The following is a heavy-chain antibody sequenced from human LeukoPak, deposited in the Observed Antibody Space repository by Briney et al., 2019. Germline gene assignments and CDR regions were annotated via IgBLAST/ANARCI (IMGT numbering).Heavy chain of an antibody. Sequence: GASVNVSCTVYGYTLTELSMHWVRQAPGKGLEWMGGFDPEDGETIYAQKFQGRVTMTEDTSTDTAYMELSSLRSEDTAVYYCATEGITMVRGVIIIDLDFQHWGQGTLVTVSS. CDR2: FDPEDGET. CDR1: GYTLTELS. D-gene: IGHD3-10*01. J-gene: IGHJ1*01. CDR3: ATEGITMVRGVIIIDLDFQH. V-gene: IGHV1-24*01.